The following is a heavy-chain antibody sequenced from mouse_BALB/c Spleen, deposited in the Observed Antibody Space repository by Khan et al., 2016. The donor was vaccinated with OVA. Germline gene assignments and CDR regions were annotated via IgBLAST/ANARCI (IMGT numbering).Heavy chain of an antibody. CDR1: GYTFTSYW. Sequence: VQLQQSGAELAKPGASVKMSCKASGYTFTSYWMHWVKQRSGQGLEWIGYINPSSGYTEYNQNFKDKATLTADKSSSTVYMQLSSLTSEDSAVYYYERDRIDYWGQGTPLTVSS. CDR3: ERDRIDY. V-gene: IGHV1-7*01. J-gene: IGHJ2*01. CDR2: INPSSGYT.